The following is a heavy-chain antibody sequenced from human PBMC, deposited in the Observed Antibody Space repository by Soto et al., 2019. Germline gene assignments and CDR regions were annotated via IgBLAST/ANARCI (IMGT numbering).Heavy chain of an antibody. CDR2: IFYSGST. J-gene: IGHJ5*02. CDR3: AKDSGYNYGYFRWFDP. CDR1: CGSIVNVY. Sequence: PSQTKPLPRTVVCGSIVNVYGGWIRQPPRRGLESIGHIFYSGSTNYNTALKSRVTISVDTSKSQFSLKLSSVTAADTAVYYCAKDSGYNYGYFRWFDPWGQGTPVPVSS. V-gene: IGHV4-59*01. D-gene: IGHD5-18*01.